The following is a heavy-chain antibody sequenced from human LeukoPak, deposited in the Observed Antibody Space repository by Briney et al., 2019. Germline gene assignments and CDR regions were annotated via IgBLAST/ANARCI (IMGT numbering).Heavy chain of an antibody. CDR1: GGSISSSSYY. V-gene: IGHV4-61*02. D-gene: IGHD1-26*01. CDR3: ARVRGSYYYFDY. Sequence: SETLSLTCTVSGGSISSSSYYWGWIRQPPGKGLEWIGRIYTSGSTNYNPSLKSRVTISVDTSKNQFSLKLSSVTAADTAVYYCARVRGSYYYFDYWGQGTLVTVSS. J-gene: IGHJ4*02. CDR2: IYTSGST.